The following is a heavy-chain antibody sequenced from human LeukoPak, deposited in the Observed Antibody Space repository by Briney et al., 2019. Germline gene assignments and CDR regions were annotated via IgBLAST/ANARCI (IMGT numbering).Heavy chain of an antibody. J-gene: IGHJ6*03. V-gene: IGHV3-21*04. CDR3: ARSSRGYYYYYMDV. CDR1: GFTFSSYS. D-gene: IGHD3-10*01. CDR2: ISSSSSYI. Sequence: PGGSLRLSCAASGFTFSSYSMNWVRQAPGKGLEGVSSISSSSSYIYYADSVKGRFTISSDNAKNSLYLQMNSLRAEDTAVYYCARSSRGYYYYYMDVWGKGTTVTVSS.